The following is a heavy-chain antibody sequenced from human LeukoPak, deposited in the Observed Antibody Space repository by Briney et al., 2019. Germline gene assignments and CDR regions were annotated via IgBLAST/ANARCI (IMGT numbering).Heavy chain of an antibody. V-gene: IGHV3-23*01. D-gene: IGHD3-9*01. Sequence: GGSLRLSCAASGFTFSSYTMSWVRQAPGKGLEWVSAINGSGGSTYYADSVKGRFTISRDNSKNTLYLQMNSLRAEDTAVYYCASYDILTGPYYYYGMDVWGQGTTVTVSS. CDR1: GFTFSSYT. CDR3: ASYDILTGPYYYYGMDV. J-gene: IGHJ6*02. CDR2: INGSGGST.